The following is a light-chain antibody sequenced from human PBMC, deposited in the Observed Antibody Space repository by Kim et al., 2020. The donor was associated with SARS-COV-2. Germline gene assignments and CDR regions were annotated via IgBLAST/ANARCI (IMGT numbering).Light chain of an antibody. Sequence: QSALTQPASVSGYPGQSITISCTGTSSDVGSYNLVSWYQQHPGKAPKLMIYEVSKRPSGVSNRFSGSKSGNTASLTISGLQAEDEADYYCCSYATSNNNVFGTGTKVTVL. CDR1: SSDVGSYNL. J-gene: IGLJ1*01. V-gene: IGLV2-23*02. CDR2: EVS. CDR3: CSYATSNNNV.